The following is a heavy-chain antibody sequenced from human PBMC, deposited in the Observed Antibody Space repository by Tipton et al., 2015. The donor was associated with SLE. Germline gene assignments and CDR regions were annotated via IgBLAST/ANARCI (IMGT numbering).Heavy chain of an antibody. V-gene: IGHV4-59*01. CDR3: ARVPLYYFCYMDV. CDR2: IYYSGST. CDR1: GGSISSYY. Sequence: LRLSCTVSGGSISSYYWSWIRQPPGKGLEWIGYIYYSGSTNYNPSLKSRVTISVDTSKNQFSLKLSSVTAADTAVYYCARVPLYYFCYMDVWGKGTTVTVPS. J-gene: IGHJ6*03.